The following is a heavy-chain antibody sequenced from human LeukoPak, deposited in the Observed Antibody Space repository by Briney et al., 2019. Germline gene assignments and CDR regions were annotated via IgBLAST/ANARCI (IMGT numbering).Heavy chain of an antibody. CDR1: RFIFSTYG. V-gene: IGHV3-30*02. Sequence: KPGGSLRLSCAASRFIFSTYGMHWVRQAPGKGLEWVAFIRFDGINKYYADSVKGRFTISRDNSKNTLSLQMNSLRPEDTAVYYCAITIRGLEYFQHWGQGTLVTVSS. CDR2: IRFDGINK. J-gene: IGHJ1*01. D-gene: IGHD3-10*01. CDR3: AITIRGLEYFQH.